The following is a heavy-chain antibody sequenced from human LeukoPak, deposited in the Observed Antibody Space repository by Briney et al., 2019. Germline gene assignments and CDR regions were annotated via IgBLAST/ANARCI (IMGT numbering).Heavy chain of an antibody. V-gene: IGHV4-39*07. D-gene: IGHD4-11*01. Sequence: PSETLSLTCTVSGGSISSGGYYWGWIRQPPGKGLEWIGSIYYNGRTYHNPSLESRVTISVDTSKNQFSLNLRSVTAADTAVYYCAKVGGATVSPWYYFDYWGQGILVTVSS. CDR2: IYYNGRT. CDR3: AKVGGATVSPWYYFDY. CDR1: GGSISSGGYY. J-gene: IGHJ4*02.